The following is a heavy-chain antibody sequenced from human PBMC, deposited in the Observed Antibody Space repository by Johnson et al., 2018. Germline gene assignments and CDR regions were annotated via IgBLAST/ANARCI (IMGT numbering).Heavy chain of an antibody. V-gene: IGHV5-51*01. CDR1: GYSFTSYW. J-gene: IGHJ1*01. CDR2: IYPGDSDT. CDR3: ARHSTYYYDSSGYDAEYFQH. Sequence: EVQLVETGAEVKKPGESLKISCKGSGYSFTSYWIGWVRQMPGKGLEWMGIIYPGDSDTRYSPSFQGQVTISADKSISTAYLQWSSLKASDTAMYYCARHSTYYYDSSGYDAEYFQHWGQGTLVTVSS. D-gene: IGHD3-22*01.